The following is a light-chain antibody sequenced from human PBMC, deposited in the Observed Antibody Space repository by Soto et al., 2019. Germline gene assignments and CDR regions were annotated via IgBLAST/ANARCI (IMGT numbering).Light chain of an antibody. CDR1: QGINSG. J-gene: IGKJ3*01. CDR2: AAS. CDR3: QRANSFPFA. Sequence: DIQMTQSPSSVSASVGDRVTITCRASQGINSGLAWYQQKPGKAPKLLIYAASGLQSGVPSRFSGSGSGTDFTLTISSLQPEDFATYYCQRANSFPFAFGPGTTVDIK. V-gene: IGKV1-12*01.